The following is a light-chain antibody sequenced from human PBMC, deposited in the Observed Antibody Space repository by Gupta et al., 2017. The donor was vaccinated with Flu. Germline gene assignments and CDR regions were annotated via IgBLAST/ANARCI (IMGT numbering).Light chain of an antibody. CDR2: ENN. Sequence: QSVLTQPPSVSAAPGQKVTISCSGSSSNMGNNDVSWYQQLPGTAPKLLIYENNKRPSGIPDRFSGSKSGTSATLDITGLQTGDEADYYCGTWDSSLSAGVFGGGTKLTVL. J-gene: IGLJ3*02. CDR1: SSNMGNND. CDR3: GTWDSSLSAGV. V-gene: IGLV1-51*02.